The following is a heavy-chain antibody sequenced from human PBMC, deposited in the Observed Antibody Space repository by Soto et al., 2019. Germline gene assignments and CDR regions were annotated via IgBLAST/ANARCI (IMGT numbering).Heavy chain of an antibody. CDR1: GGSVNGYY. Sequence: PSETLSLTCAVYGGSVNGYYWNWIRQPPGKGLEWIGEINHTGGTHYNPSLKSRVTMKVDTSKNQFSLRSSSVTAADTAIYYCETRITLLGLLMPPLDQWGQRTQVTVS. CDR2: INHTGGT. V-gene: IGHV4-34*10. CDR3: ETRITLLGLLMPPLDQ. D-gene: IGHD3-3*01. J-gene: IGHJ5*02.